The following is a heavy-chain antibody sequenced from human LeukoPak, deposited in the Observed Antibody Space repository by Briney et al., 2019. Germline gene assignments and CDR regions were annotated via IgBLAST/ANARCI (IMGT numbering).Heavy chain of an antibody. D-gene: IGHD6-6*01. CDR3: ARDTIAIRPGWFDP. CDR1: GYTFISYG. V-gene: IGHV1-18*04. CDR2: ISAYNGNT. Sequence: ASVKVSCKASGYTFISYGISWVRQAPGQGLEWMGWISAYNGNTNYAQKVQGRVTMTTDTSTCTAYMELRSLRSDDTAVYYCARDTIAIRPGWFDPWGQGTLVTLSS. J-gene: IGHJ5*02.